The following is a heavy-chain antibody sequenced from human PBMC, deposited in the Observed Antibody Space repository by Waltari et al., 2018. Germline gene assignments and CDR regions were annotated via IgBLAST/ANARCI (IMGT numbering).Heavy chain of an antibody. CDR2: ITWNSGKV. Sequence: EVQLVESGGALVQPGRSLRLSCATSGFTYDVFAMHWGRQVPGKGLEWVAGITWNSGKVDYAGSVKGRFTISRDNAKNLLFLQMNSLRPEDTALYYCTKDLTHTNYEGFANWGLGTLVTVSS. J-gene: IGHJ4*02. D-gene: IGHD3-16*01. CDR1: GFTYDVFA. V-gene: IGHV3-9*01. CDR3: TKDLTHTNYEGFAN.